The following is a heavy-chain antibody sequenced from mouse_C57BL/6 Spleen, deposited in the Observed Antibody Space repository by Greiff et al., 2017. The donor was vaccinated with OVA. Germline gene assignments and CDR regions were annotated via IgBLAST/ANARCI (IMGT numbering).Heavy chain of an antibody. J-gene: IGHJ2*01. V-gene: IGHV3-8*01. CDR1: VYSITSDY. CDR3: ARSNYNFGR. CDR2: ISDSGST. Sequence: EVQLQQSGPGLTKPFPTLSLTCSATVYSITSDYWNWIRKFPVNKLEYMGYISDSGSTFYNPSLKSRISITRDTSENQYYRQVNFVTTEDTATYYWARSNYNFGRWGQRTTLSVST. D-gene: IGHD2-1*01.